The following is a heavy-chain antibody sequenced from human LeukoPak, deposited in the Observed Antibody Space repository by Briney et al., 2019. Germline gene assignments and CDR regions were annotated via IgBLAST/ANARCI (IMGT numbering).Heavy chain of an antibody. J-gene: IGHJ3*01. CDR1: GGSFSGYY. V-gene: IGHV4-34*01. CDR3: ARAEGNYYDSSGYYYADAFDL. Sequence: SETLSLTCAVYGGSFSGYYWSWIRQPPGKGLEWIGEINHSRSTNYNPSLKSRVTISVDTSKNQFSLKLSSVTAGDTAVYYCARAEGNYYDSSGYYYADAFDLWGQGTMVTVSS. CDR2: INHSRST. D-gene: IGHD3-22*01.